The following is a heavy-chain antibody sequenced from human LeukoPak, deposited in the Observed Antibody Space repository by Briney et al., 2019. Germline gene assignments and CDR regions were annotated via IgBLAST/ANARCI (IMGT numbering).Heavy chain of an antibody. Sequence: SETLSLTCTVSGGSISSYYWSWIRQPAGKGLEWIGRIYTSGSTNYNPSLKSRVTMSVDTSKNQFSLKLSSVTAADTAVYYCARDVKYCSGGSCLNYYYYYGMDVWGQGTTVTVSS. CDR2: IYTSGST. CDR1: GGSISSYY. J-gene: IGHJ6*02. CDR3: ARDVKYCSGGSCLNYYYYYGMDV. D-gene: IGHD2-15*01. V-gene: IGHV4-4*07.